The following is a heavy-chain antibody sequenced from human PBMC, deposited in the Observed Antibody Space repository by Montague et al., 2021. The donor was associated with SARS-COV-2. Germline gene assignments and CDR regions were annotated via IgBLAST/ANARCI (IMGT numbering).Heavy chain of an antibody. V-gene: IGHV5-10-1*01. CDR1: RYSFTSYW. J-gene: IGHJ4*02. CDR2: IDPSDSYT. Sequence: QSGAEVKKPGESLRISCKGSRYSFTSYWISWVRQMPGKGLEWMGRIDPSDSYTNYSPSFQGHVTISADKSISTAYLQWSSLKASDTDMYYCARRSYSSSWYDYWGQGTLVTVSS. D-gene: IGHD6-13*01. CDR3: ARRSYSSSWYDY.